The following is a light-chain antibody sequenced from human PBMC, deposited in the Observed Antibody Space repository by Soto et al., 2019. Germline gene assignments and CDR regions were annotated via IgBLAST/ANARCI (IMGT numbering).Light chain of an antibody. J-gene: IGKJ1*01. V-gene: IGKV3-15*01. CDR1: QSVRTN. CDR2: AVS. CDR3: QQYNKWPPWT. Sequence: EIVMTQSPFTLSVSPGEGATLFCRASQSVRTNLAWYQQKPGLAPRLLIYAVSTRATGVPARFSGNGSETEFTLTISGLQSDDFALYYCQQYNKWPPWTFGQGTKVEIK.